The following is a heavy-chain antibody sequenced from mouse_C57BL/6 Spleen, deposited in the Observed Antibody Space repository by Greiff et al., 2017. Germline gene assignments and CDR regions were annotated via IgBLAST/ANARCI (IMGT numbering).Heavy chain of an antibody. Sequence: VQLQQSGAELVRPGASVTLSCKASGYTFTDYEMHWVKQTPVPGLEWIGAIDPETGGTAYNQKFKGKAILTADKSSSTAYMELRSLTSEDSAVYYCTRKEDYDGAMDYWGQGTSVTVSS. V-gene: IGHV1-15*01. CDR2: IDPETGGT. CDR1: GYTFTDYE. D-gene: IGHD2-3*01. J-gene: IGHJ4*01. CDR3: TRKEDYDGAMDY.